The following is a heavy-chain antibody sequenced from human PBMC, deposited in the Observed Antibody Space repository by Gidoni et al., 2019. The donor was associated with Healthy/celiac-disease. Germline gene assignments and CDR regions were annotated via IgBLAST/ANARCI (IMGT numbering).Heavy chain of an antibody. CDR2: INHSGST. V-gene: IGHV4-34*01. J-gene: IGHJ5*02. Sequence: QVQLQQWGAGLLKPSETPSLTCAVYGGSFSGYYWSWIRQPPGKGLEWIGEINHSGSTNYNPSLKSRVTISVDTSKNQFSLKLSSVTAADTAVYYCARGHPVTPFDPWGQGTLVTVSS. D-gene: IGHD4-17*01. CDR3: ARGHPVTPFDP. CDR1: GGSFSGYY.